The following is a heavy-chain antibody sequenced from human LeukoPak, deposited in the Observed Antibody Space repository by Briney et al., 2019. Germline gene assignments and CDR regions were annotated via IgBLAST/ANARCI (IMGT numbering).Heavy chain of an antibody. Sequence: PSEALSLTCTVSGGSISSSSYYWGWIRQPPGNGLEWIGSIYYSGSTYYNPSLKSRVTISVDTSKNQFSLKLSSVTAADTAVYYCARAGGRILWFGDAGVFFDYWGQGTLVTVSS. D-gene: IGHD3-10*01. V-gene: IGHV4-39*07. CDR1: GGSISSSSYY. CDR3: ARAGGRILWFGDAGVFFDY. CDR2: IYYSGST. J-gene: IGHJ4*02.